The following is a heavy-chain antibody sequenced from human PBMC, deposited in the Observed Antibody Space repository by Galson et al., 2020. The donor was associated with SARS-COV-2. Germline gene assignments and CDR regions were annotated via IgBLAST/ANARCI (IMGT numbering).Heavy chain of an antibody. V-gene: IGHV3-15*01. J-gene: IGHJ5*02. CDR2: IKSKADGGAT. Sequence: LEWVGRIKSKADGGATDYAAPVKGRFTISRDDSKNMLYLQMNSLKTEDTAVYYCTSGPSRLSISGVVTVSDPWGQGTLVTVSS. CDR3: TSGPSRLSISGVVTVSDP. D-gene: IGHD3-3*01.